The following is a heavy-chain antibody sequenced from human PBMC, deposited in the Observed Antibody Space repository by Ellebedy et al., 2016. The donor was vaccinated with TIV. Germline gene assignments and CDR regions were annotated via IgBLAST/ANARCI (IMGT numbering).Heavy chain of an antibody. CDR2: IWYDGSNK. CDR1: GFNFSSYG. D-gene: IGHD3-10*01. Sequence: GESLKISCAASGFNFSSYGMHWVRQAPGKGLEWVAVIWYDGSNKYYADSVKGRFTISRDNSKNTLYLQMNSLRAEDTAVYYCARGGTSITMVRGVMDYWGQGTLVTVSS. J-gene: IGHJ4*02. CDR3: ARGGTSITMVRGVMDY. V-gene: IGHV3-33*01.